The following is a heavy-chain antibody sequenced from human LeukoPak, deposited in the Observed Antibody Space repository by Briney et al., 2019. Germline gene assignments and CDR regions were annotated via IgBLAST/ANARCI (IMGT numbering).Heavy chain of an antibody. CDR3: ARDAPSYYYDSSGYFRAFDI. Sequence: PSETLSLTCTVSGGSISSYYWSWIRQPPGKGLEWIGYIYDSGSTNYNPSLKSRVTISVDTSKNQFSLKLSSVTAADTAVYYCARDAPSYYYDSSGYFRAFDIWGQGTMVTVSS. CDR2: IYDSGST. CDR1: GGSISSYY. V-gene: IGHV4-59*01. D-gene: IGHD3-22*01. J-gene: IGHJ3*02.